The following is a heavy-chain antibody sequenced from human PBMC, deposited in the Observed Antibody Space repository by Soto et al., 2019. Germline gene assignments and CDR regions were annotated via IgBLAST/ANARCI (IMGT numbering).Heavy chain of an antibody. J-gene: IGHJ5*02. CDR3: ARAGGEWLQGGGGWFDP. CDR2: IFHSGST. CDR1: GDSISNFHW. V-gene: IGHV4-4*02. Sequence: VQLHESGPGLVKASGTLSLTCAVSGDSISNFHWWTWLRQPPGRGLEGIGEIFHSGSTTYNPSLKSRVTISADKSTNQFSLNLNSVTAADTAVYYCARAGGEWLQGGGGWFDPWGPGILVIVSS. D-gene: IGHD3-10*01.